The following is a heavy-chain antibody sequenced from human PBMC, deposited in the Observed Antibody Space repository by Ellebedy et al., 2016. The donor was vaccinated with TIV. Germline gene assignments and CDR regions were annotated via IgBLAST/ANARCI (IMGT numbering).Heavy chain of an antibody. CDR1: GGSISRDS. V-gene: IGHV4-59*12. CDR3: ARSSISVFGVTDVFDI. D-gene: IGHD3-3*01. CDR2: VFHSGST. J-gene: IGHJ6*02. Sequence: MPSETLSLTCTVSGGSISRDSWSRIRQPPGSGLEWLGYVFHSGSTIYNPSLGSRVNISLDKTQKEVSLNLTSVTAADTAVYFCARSSISVFGVTDVFDIWGQGTTVIVSS.